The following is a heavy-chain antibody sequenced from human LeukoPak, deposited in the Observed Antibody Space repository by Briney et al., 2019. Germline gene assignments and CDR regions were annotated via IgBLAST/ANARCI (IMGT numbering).Heavy chain of an antibody. CDR3: AKTTTGYSSGRYPGWPADS. J-gene: IGHJ4*02. CDR2: IFGSGGSA. V-gene: IGHV3-23*01. D-gene: IGHD6-19*01. CDR1: GFTFNTYA. Sequence: PGGSLRLSRAASGFTFNTYAMYWVRQAPGKGLEWVSGIFGSGGSAHYADSVKGRFTISRDNSKNTVYLQMNSLRAEDTAVYYCAKTTTGYSSGRYPGWPADSWGQGALVTVSS.